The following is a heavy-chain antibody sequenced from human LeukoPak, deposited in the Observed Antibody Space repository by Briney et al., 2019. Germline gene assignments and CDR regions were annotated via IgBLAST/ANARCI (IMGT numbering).Heavy chain of an antibody. CDR1: GGSISSDSYY. J-gene: IGHJ4*02. CDR2: IYTSGTT. CDR3: ARVSGRDYYFDY. Sequence: SETLSLTCTVSGGSISSDSYYWSWIRQPAGKGLEWIGRIYTSGTTNYNPSLKSRVTISVDTSKNQFSLKLSSVTAADTAVYYCARVSGRDYYFDYWGQGTLVTVSS. V-gene: IGHV4-61*02. D-gene: IGHD3-3*02.